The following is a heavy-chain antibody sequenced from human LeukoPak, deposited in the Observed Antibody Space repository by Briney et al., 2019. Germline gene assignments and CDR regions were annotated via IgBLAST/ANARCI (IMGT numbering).Heavy chain of an antibody. CDR3: ASVADYYDSSGYSHFDY. CDR1: GFSVSDNS. D-gene: IGHD3-22*01. V-gene: IGHV3-53*01. Sequence: GGSLRLSCTVSGFSVSDNSMSWVRQAPGKGLEWVSFIYSGTTHYSDSVKGRFTISRDNSKNTLYLQMNSLRAEDTAVYYCASVADYYDSSGYSHFDYWGQGTLVTVSS. J-gene: IGHJ4*02. CDR2: IYSGTT.